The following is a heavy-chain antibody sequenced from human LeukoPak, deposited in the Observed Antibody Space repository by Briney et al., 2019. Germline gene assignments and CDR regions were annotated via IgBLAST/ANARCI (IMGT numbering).Heavy chain of an antibody. D-gene: IGHD6-13*01. CDR1: GFTFSSYG. J-gene: IGHJ3*02. Sequence: GGSLRLPCAASGFTFSSYGMHSVRQAPGKGLEWVAVISYDGSNKYYADSVKGRFTISRDNSKNTLYLQMNSLRAEDTAVYYCANAGYSSSWYGGFDIWGQGTMATVSS. CDR2: ISYDGSNK. CDR3: ANAGYSSSWYGGFDI. V-gene: IGHV3-30*18.